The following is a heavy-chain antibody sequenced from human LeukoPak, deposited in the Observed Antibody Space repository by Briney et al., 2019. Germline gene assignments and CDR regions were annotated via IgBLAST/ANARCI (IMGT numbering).Heavy chain of an antibody. D-gene: IGHD2-8*01. CDR3: ARGYYCTHGVCYGGDFDN. V-gene: IGHV1-18*01. CDR1: GYTFTTYG. CDR2: SSPNNGNR. J-gene: IGHJ4*02. Sequence: ASVKVSCKTSGYTFTTYGISWVRQAPGQGLEWMGWSSPNNGNRNYAQKFQGRVTMTTDTSTATAYMELRSLRSDDTVVYYCARGYYCTHGVCYGGDFDNWGQGTLVTVSS.